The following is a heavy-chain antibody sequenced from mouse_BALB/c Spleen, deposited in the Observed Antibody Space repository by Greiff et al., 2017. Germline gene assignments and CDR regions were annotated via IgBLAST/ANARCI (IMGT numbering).Heavy chain of an antibody. CDR1: GDSITSDY. J-gene: IGHJ2*01. Sequence: EVKLQESGPSLVKPSQTLSLTCSVTGDSITSDYWNWIRKFPGNKLEYMGYISYSGSTYYNPSLKSRISITRDTSKNQYYLQLNSVTTEDTATYYCARTVVARRDFDYWGQGTTLTVSS. V-gene: IGHV3-8*02. CDR3: ARTVVARRDFDY. D-gene: IGHD1-1*01. CDR2: ISYSGST.